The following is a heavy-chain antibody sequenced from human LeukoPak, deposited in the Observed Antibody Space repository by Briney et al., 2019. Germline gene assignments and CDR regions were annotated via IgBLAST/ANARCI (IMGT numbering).Heavy chain of an antibody. Sequence: PGGSLRLSCAASGFTFDDYAMHWVRHAPGKGLEWVSGISWNSGSIGYADSVKGRFTISRDNAKNSLYLQMNSLRAEDTALYYCAKAESVAGTENAFDIWGQGTMVTVSS. CDR2: ISWNSGSI. J-gene: IGHJ3*02. CDR1: GFTFDDYA. V-gene: IGHV3-9*01. D-gene: IGHD6-19*01. CDR3: AKAESVAGTENAFDI.